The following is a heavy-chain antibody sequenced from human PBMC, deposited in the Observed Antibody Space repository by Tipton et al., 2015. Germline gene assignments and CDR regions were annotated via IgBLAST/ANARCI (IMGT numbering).Heavy chain of an antibody. D-gene: IGHD2-21*02. V-gene: IGHV4-61*01. CDR2: LFCNGNT. Sequence: TLSLTCTVSGVSVSITNLYWTWIRQSPGKGLEWIGHLFCNGNTNYNPSLKSRVTISVDTSENRFSLRLTSVTAADTAMYYCARTRGVQSSDWEVHWGQGILVNVSS. J-gene: IGHJ4*02. CDR3: ARTRGVQSSDWEVH. CDR1: GVSVSITNLY.